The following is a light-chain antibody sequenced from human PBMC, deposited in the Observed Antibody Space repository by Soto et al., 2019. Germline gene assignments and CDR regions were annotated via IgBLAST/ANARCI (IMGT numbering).Light chain of an antibody. J-gene: IGLJ1*01. V-gene: IGLV2-11*01. CDR3: CSYAGSYTSYV. Sequence: QSVLTQPRSVSGSPGQSVTISCTGTTSDVGGYNYVSWYQQHPGKAPKLMVYDVTKRPSWVPDRFSGSKSGSTASLTISGLQAEDEADYYCCSYAGSYTSYVFGTGTKLTVL. CDR2: DVT. CDR1: TSDVGGYNY.